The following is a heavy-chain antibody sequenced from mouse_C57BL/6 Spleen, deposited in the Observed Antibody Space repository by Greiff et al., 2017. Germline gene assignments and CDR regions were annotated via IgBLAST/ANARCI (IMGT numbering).Heavy chain of an antibody. Sequence: QVQLQQPGAELVKPGASVKMSCKASGYTFTSYWITWVKQRPGQGLEWIGDIYPGSGSTNYNEKFKSKATLTVDTSSSTAYMQLSSLTSEDSAVYYCARRDGYEGHYYAMDYWGQGTSVTVSS. J-gene: IGHJ4*01. V-gene: IGHV1-55*01. CDR2: IYPGSGST. D-gene: IGHD2-2*01. CDR3: ARRDGYEGHYYAMDY. CDR1: GYTFTSYW.